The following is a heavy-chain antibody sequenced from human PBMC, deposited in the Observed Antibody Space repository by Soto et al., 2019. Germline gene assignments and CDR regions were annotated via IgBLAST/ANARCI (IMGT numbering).Heavy chain of an antibody. Sequence: GGSLRLSCAASGFTFSSYSMNWVRQAPGKGLEWVSYISSSSSTIYYADSVKGRFTISRDNAKNSLYLQMNSLRDEDTAVYYCARDLSVAAAGVDWFDPWGQGTLVTVSS. D-gene: IGHD6-13*01. CDR1: GFTFSSYS. J-gene: IGHJ5*02. CDR2: ISSSSSTI. V-gene: IGHV3-48*02. CDR3: ARDLSVAAAGVDWFDP.